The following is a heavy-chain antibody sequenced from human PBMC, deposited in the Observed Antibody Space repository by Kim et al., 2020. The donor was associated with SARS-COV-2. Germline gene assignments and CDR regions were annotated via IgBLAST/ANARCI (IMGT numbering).Heavy chain of an antibody. V-gene: IGHV3-53*01. CDR3: ARWGSEWHYFDY. CDR2: IYSDGST. D-gene: IGHD3-16*01. Sequence: GGSLRLSCAASGFTVSSNYINWVRQAPGKGLEWVSVIYSDGSTYYADSLKGRFTISRDNSKNTLYLEMSSLRAEDTAVYYCARWGSEWHYFDYWGRGTL. CDR1: GFTVSSNY. J-gene: IGHJ4*02.